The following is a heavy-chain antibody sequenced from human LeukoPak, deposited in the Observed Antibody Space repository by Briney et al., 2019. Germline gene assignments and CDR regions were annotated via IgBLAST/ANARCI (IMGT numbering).Heavy chain of an antibody. CDR2: IYYSGST. CDR1: GGSISSSSYY. Sequence: SETLSLTCTVSGGSISSSSYYWGWIRQPPGKGLEWIGSIYYSGSTYYNPSLKSRVTISVDTSKNQFSLKLSSVTAADTAVYYCARGTGRLRFLEWLPHYMDVWGKGTTVTVSS. D-gene: IGHD3-3*01. J-gene: IGHJ6*03. CDR3: ARGTGRLRFLEWLPHYMDV. V-gene: IGHV4-39*07.